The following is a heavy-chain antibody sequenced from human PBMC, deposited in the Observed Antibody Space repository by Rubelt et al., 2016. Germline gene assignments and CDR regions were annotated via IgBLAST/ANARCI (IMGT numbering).Heavy chain of an antibody. D-gene: IGHD3-3*01. V-gene: IGHV3-30*04. Sequence: SSYAMPWVRQAPGKGLEWVAIISYDGSNKYYADSVKGRFTISRGNSKNTLYLQMNSLRAEDTAVYYCAREGEADFWSGSLNYWGQGTLVTVSS. CDR1: SSYA. J-gene: IGHJ4*02. CDR3: AREGEADFWSGSLNY. CDR2: ISYDGSNK.